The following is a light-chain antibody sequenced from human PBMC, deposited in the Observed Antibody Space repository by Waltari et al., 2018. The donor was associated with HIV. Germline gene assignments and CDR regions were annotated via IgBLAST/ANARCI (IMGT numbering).Light chain of an antibody. CDR1: SSNTGAGYD. Sequence: QSVLTQPPSKSGAPGQRITVSCYGNSSNTGAGYDVHWYQQLPVTPPILLLYQNKNRPSGVPDRFSASTSDASASLAITGLQAADEGDYFCQSYDTSLSAWVFGGGTRLTVL. J-gene: IGLJ2*01. V-gene: IGLV1-40*03. CDR3: QSYDTSLSAWV. CDR2: QNK.